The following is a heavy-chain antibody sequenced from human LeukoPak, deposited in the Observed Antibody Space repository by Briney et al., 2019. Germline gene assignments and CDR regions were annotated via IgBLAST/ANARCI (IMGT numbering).Heavy chain of an antibody. CDR3: AKDVDYDFWSGYATYYMDV. Sequence: GGSLRLSCAASGFTLRNYAMSWVRQAPRKGLEEVSSIGPGDKYTYHIDSLKGRFTITRDNSKNTLYLQMNSMRAEETAVYYCAKDVDYDFWSGYATYYMDVWGKGTTVTVSS. D-gene: IGHD3-3*01. V-gene: IGHV3-23*01. CDR2: IGPGDKYT. J-gene: IGHJ6*03. CDR1: GFTLRNYA.